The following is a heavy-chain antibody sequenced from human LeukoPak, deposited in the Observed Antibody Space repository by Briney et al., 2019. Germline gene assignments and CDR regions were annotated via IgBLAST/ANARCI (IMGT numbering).Heavy chain of an antibody. CDR3: AVAYYYGSGDAFDI. V-gene: IGHV3-23*01. J-gene: IGHJ3*02. CDR1: GFTFSSYA. D-gene: IGHD3-10*01. CDR2: SGSGGST. Sequence: AGGSLRLSCAASGFTFSSYAMSWVRQAPGKGLEWVSGSGSGGSTYYADSVQGRFTISRDNAKNSLYLQMNSLRAEDTAVYYCAVAYYYGSGDAFDIWGQGTKVTVSS.